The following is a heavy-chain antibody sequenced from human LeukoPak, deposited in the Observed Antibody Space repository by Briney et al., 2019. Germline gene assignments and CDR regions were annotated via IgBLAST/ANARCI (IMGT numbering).Heavy chain of an antibody. CDR3: ARVSGLGSYYDSSGYPDY. CDR2: INWNGGST. CDR1: GFTFDNYG. V-gene: IGHV3-20*04. D-gene: IGHD3-22*01. Sequence: GGSLRLSCAASGFTFDNYGMSWVRQAPGKGLEWVSGINWNGGSTGYADSVKGRFTISRDNAKNSLYLQMNSLRAEDTALYYCARVSGLGSYYDSSGYPDYWGQGTLVTVSS. J-gene: IGHJ4*02.